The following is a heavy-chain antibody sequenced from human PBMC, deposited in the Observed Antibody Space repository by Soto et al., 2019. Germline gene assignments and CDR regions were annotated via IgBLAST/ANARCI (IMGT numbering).Heavy chain of an antibody. J-gene: IGHJ4*02. V-gene: IGHV4-59*01. CDR2: IYYSGST. CDR1: GGSISSYY. D-gene: IGHD3-22*01. CDR3: ARESGYTMNLDY. Sequence: SETLSLTCTVSGGSISSYYWSWIRQPPGKGLEWIGYIYYSGSTIYNPSLKSRVTISVDTSKNQLSLKLSSVTAADTAVYYCARESGYTMNLDYWGQGTLVTVSS.